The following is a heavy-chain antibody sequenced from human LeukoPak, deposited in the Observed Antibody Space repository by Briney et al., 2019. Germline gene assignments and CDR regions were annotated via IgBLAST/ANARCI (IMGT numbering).Heavy chain of an antibody. CDR2: IKSKTDGETT. CDR1: GFTFSSYA. V-gene: IGHV3-15*01. Sequence: SGGSLRLSCAASGFTFSSYAMNWVRQAPGKGLEWIGRIKSKTDGETTNYAEPVRGRFTISRDDSKSAVYLQMNSLKIEDTAVYYCAKDLRPDGINDFDHWGQGTLVTVSS. D-gene: IGHD1-1*01. J-gene: IGHJ4*02. CDR3: AKDLRPDGINDFDH.